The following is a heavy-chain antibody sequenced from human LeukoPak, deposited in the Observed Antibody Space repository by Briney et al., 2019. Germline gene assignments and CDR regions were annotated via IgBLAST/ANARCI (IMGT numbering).Heavy chain of an antibody. J-gene: IGHJ3*02. CDR3: ACRPTADALDI. CDR2: IYYSGST. Sequence: SETLSLTCTVSGGSISSSSYYWGWIRQPPGKGLEWIGSIYYSGSTWSSLKCRVTISIDTSKNKFSLKLRSVTAADTAVYYCACRPTADALDILVQVKMV. D-gene: IGHD6-6*01. V-gene: IGHV4-39*07. CDR1: GGSISSSSYY.